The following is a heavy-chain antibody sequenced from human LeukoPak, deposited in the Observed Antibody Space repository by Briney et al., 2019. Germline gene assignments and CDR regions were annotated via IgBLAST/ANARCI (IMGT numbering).Heavy chain of an antibody. CDR1: SGSISNSNFY. CDR3: AREGGGWSGGTYYYYYMDV. D-gene: IGHD6-19*01. V-gene: IGHV4-39*07. Sequence: SETLSLTCTVSSGSISNSNFYWGWIRQPPGKGLEWIGSIFYSGSTDYNPSLKSRVTISVDTSKNQFSLKLSSVTAADTAVYYCAREGGGWSGGTYYYYYMDVWGKGTTVTVSS. CDR2: IFYSGST. J-gene: IGHJ6*03.